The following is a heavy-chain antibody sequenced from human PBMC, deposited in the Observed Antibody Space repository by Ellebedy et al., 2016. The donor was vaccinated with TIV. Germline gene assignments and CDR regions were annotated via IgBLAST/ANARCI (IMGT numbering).Heavy chain of an antibody. CDR3: ARLHSTGWYGPDY. Sequence: GGSLRLSCAASGFTFSSYAMHWVRQAPGKGLEWVAVISYDGSNKYYADSVKGRFTISRDNSKNSLYLQMNSLRAEDTAVYYCARLHSTGWYGPDYWGQGTLVTVSS. CDR1: GFTFSSYA. D-gene: IGHD6-19*01. CDR2: ISYDGSNK. V-gene: IGHV3-30*04. J-gene: IGHJ4*02.